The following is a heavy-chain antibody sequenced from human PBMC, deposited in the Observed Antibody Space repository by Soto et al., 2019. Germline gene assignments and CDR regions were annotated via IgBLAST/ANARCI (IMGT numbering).Heavy chain of an antibody. V-gene: IGHV3-23*01. Sequence: GGSLRLSCAASGFTFSSYAMSWVRQAPGKGLEWVSAISGSGGSTYYADSVKGRFTISRDNSKNTLYLQMNSLRAEDTAVYYCAKGSPYYYDSSGYYEYFDYWGQGTLVTVSS. CDR2: ISGSGGST. J-gene: IGHJ4*02. CDR1: GFTFSSYA. D-gene: IGHD3-22*01. CDR3: AKGSPYYYDSSGYYEYFDY.